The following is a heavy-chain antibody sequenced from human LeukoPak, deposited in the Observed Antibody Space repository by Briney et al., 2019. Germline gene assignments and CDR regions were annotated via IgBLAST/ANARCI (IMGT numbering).Heavy chain of an antibody. CDR2: ISSSSSYI. CDR1: GSTFSSYS. V-gene: IGHV3-21*01. J-gene: IGHJ4*02. D-gene: IGHD5-18*01. CDR3: ARDRIQLWLNHFDY. Sequence: GGSLRLSCAASGSTFSSYSMNWVRQAPGKGLEWVSSISSSSSYIYYADSVKGRFTISRDNAKNSLYLQMNSLRAEDTAVYYCARDRIQLWLNHFDYWGQGTLVTVSS.